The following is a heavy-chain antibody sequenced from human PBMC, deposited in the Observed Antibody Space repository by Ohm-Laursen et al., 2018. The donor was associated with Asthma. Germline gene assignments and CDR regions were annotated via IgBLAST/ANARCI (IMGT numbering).Heavy chain of an antibody. CDR2: IYYSGST. CDR1: GGSISSYY. D-gene: IGHD4-17*01. Sequence: SQTLSLTCTVSGGSISSYYWSWIRQPPGKGLEWIGYIYYSGSTNYNPSLKSRVTISVDTSKNQFSLKLSSVTAADPAVYYCARSRKDCGDYEFDYWGQGTLATGSS. V-gene: IGHV4-59*13. J-gene: IGHJ4*02. CDR3: ARSRKDCGDYEFDY.